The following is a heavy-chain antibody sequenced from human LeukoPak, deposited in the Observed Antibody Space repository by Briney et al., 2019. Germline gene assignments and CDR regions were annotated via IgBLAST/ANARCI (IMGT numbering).Heavy chain of an antibody. V-gene: IGHV3-7*01. CDR3: ARDYNWGWGP. CDR2: ISPDGSAK. CDR1: GFTFSQHW. D-gene: IGHD3-16*01. Sequence: TGGSLRLSCAASGFTFSQHWMSWVRQAPGKGLEWMANISPDGSAKFYVDSVKGRFSISRDNAKSSLYLQVNSLRAEDTAVYYCARDYNWGWGPWGQGTLVTVSS. J-gene: IGHJ5*02.